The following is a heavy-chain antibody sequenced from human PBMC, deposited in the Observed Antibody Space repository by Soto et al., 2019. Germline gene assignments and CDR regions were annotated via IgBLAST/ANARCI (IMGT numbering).Heavy chain of an antibody. CDR1: GGSISSGGYS. D-gene: IGHD3-9*01. V-gene: IGHV4-30-2*01. Sequence: SETLSLTCAASGGSISSGGYSWSWIRQPPGKGLEWIGYIYHSGSTYYNPSLKSRVTISVDRSKNQFSLKLSSVTAADTAVYYCARGRVLRYFDWLLSTSYFDYWGQGTLVTVSS. J-gene: IGHJ4*02. CDR2: IYHSGST. CDR3: ARGRVLRYFDWLLSTSYFDY.